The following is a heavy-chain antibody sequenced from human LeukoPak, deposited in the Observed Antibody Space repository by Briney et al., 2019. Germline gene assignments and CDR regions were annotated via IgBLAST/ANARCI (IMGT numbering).Heavy chain of an antibody. Sequence: GGSLRLSCAASEFTFSSYWMTWVRQAPGKGLEWVANIKEDGSEKYHVDSVKGRFTISRDNAKNSLYLQMNSLRAEDTAVYYCASGVYYLDYWGQGILVTVSS. CDR3: ASGVYYLDY. J-gene: IGHJ4*02. CDR2: IKEDGSEK. V-gene: IGHV3-7*01. CDR1: EFTFSSYW.